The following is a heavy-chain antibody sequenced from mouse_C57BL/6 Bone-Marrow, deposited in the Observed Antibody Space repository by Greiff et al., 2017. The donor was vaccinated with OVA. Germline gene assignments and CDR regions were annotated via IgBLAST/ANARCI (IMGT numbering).Heavy chain of an antibody. CDR2: IDPENGAT. V-gene: IGHV14-4*01. CDR3: TTGNFPLFAY. J-gene: IGHJ3*01. CDR1: GFNIKDDY. Sequence: EVKLQESGAELVRPGASVKLSCTASGFNIKDDYMHWVKQRPEQGLEWIGWIDPENGATEYASKFQGKATITADTSSNTAYLQLSSLTSEDTAVYYCTTGNFPLFAYWGQGTLVTVSA. D-gene: IGHD2-1*01.